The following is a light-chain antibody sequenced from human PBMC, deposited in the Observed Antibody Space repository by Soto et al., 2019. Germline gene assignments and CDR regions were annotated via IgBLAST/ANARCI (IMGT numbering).Light chain of an antibody. V-gene: IGKV4-1*01. J-gene: IGKJ1*01. Sequence: DIVMTQSQDSLAVSLGERATINCKSSQSVLYSSNNKNYLAWYQQKPGQPPKLLIYWASTRESGVPDRFSGSGSGTDFTLTISSLQAEDVAVYYCQQYYSTPQTFGQGTKV. CDR3: QQYYSTPQT. CDR1: QSVLYSSNNKNY. CDR2: WAS.